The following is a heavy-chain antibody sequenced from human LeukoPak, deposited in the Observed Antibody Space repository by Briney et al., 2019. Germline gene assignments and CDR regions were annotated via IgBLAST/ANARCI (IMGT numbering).Heavy chain of an antibody. CDR1: GFTFSSYS. D-gene: IGHD6-19*01. CDR3: AKDRIAVAAATFDY. V-gene: IGHV3-48*01. J-gene: IGHJ4*02. CDR2: ISGLSSTI. Sequence: GGSLRLSCAASGFTFSSYSMNWVRQAPGKGLEWVSYISGLSSTIYYADSVKGRFTISRDNAKNSLYLQMNSLRAEDTAVYYCAKDRIAVAAATFDYWGQGTLVTVSS.